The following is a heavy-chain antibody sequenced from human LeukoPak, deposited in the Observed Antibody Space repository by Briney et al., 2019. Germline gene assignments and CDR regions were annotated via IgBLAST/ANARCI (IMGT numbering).Heavy chain of an antibody. CDR3: ARDPEDTQNFDY. Sequence: GGSLRLSCAASGFTFSTYSMNWVRQAPGKGLEWVSSISSSSSHIYYADSVKGRFTTSRDNAKNSLYLQMNSLRAEDTAVYYCARDPEDTQNFDYWGQGTLVTASS. J-gene: IGHJ4*02. D-gene: IGHD2-15*01. CDR1: GFTFSTYS. CDR2: ISSSSSHI. V-gene: IGHV3-21*01.